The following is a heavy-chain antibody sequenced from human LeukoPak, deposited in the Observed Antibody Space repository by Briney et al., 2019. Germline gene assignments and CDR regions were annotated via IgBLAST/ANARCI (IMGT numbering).Heavy chain of an antibody. V-gene: IGHV4-39*07. D-gene: IGHD2-2*01. CDR2: IYYSGST. CDR1: GGSISSSSYY. Sequence: PSETLSLTCTVSGGSISSSSYYWGWIRQPPGKGLEWIGSIYYSGSTYYNPSLKSRVTISVDTSKNQFSLKLSSVTAADTAVYYCASLPPAAPYYYMDVWGKGTTVTVSS. CDR3: ASLPPAAPYYYMDV. J-gene: IGHJ6*03.